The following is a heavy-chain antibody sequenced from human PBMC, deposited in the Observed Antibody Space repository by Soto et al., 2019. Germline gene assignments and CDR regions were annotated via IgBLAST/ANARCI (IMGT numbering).Heavy chain of an antibody. CDR3: ARGNYSSSYYGVDV. CDR2: IWYDGSNK. J-gene: IGHJ6*02. D-gene: IGHD6-13*01. V-gene: IGHV3-33*01. Sequence: QVQLVESGGGVVQPGRSLRLSCAASGFTFSSYGMQWVRQAPGKGLEWVAVIWYDGSNKYYADSVKGRFTISRDNSKNPLYLQMNSLRAEDTAVYYCARGNYSSSYYGVDVWGQGTTVTVSS. CDR1: GFTFSSYG.